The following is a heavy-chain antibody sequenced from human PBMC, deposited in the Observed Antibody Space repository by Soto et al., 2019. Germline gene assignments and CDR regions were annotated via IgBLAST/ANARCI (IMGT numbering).Heavy chain of an antibody. CDR2: ISAYNGNT. CDR1: GYTFTSYG. Sequence: QVQLVQSGAEVKKPGASVKVSCKASGYTFTSYGISWVRQAPGQGLEWMGWISAYNGNTNYAQKLQGRVTMTTDTSTSTAYMELRSLGSDDTAVYYCATVYYDSSGYHPLPSDYWGQGTLVTVSS. D-gene: IGHD3-22*01. J-gene: IGHJ4*02. CDR3: ATVYYDSSGYHPLPSDY. V-gene: IGHV1-18*01.